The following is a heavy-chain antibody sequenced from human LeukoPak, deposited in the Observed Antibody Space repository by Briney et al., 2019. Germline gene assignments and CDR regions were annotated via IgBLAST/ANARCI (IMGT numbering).Heavy chain of an antibody. V-gene: IGHV4-59*11. CDR1: GGSISSHY. Sequence: KTSETLSLTCTVSGGSISSHYWSWIRQPPGKGLEWIGYIYYSGSTNYNPSLKSRVTISVDTSKNQFSLKLSSVTAADTAVHYCARYDFWSGYYSSYGWFDPWGQGTLVTVSS. CDR3: ARYDFWSGYYSSYGWFDP. CDR2: IYYSGST. D-gene: IGHD3-3*01. J-gene: IGHJ5*02.